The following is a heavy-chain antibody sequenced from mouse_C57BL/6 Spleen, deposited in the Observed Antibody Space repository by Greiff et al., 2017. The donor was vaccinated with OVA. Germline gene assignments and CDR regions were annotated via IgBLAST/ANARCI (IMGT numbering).Heavy chain of an antibody. V-gene: IGHV5-4*01. CDR1: GFTFSSYA. CDR2: ISDGGSYT. Sequence: EVNVVESGGGLVKPGGSLKLSCAASGFTFSSYAMSWVRQTPEKRLEWVATISDGGSYTYYPDNVKGRFTISRDNAKNNLYLQMSHLKSEDTAMYYCARDMGLRAMDYWGQGTSVTVSS. D-gene: IGHD1-1*01. CDR3: ARDMGLRAMDY. J-gene: IGHJ4*01.